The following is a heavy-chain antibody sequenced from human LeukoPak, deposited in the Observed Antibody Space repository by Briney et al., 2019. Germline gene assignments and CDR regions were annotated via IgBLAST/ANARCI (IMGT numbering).Heavy chain of an antibody. CDR2: ISGSGGST. D-gene: IGHD3-9*01. V-gene: IGHV3-23*01. CDR3: ARTTLLRYFDWLSDDAFDI. Sequence: GGSLRLSCAASGFTFSSYAVSWVRQAPGKGLEWVSAISGSGGSTYYADSVKGRFTISRDNSKNTLYLQMNSLRAEDTAVYYCARTTLLRYFDWLSDDAFDIWGQGTMVTVSS. CDR1: GFTFSSYA. J-gene: IGHJ3*02.